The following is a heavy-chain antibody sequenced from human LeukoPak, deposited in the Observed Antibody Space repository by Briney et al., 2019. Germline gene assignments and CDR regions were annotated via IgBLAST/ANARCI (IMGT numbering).Heavy chain of an antibody. CDR1: GFTVSSNY. J-gene: IGHJ4*02. CDR2: IYSGGST. D-gene: IGHD3-22*01. V-gene: IGHV3-53*01. CDR3: ARDIAYDSSGYYSPHFDY. Sequence: GGSLRLSCAASGFTVSSNYMSWVRQAPGKGLEWVSVIYSGGSTYYADSVKGRFTISRDNSKNTLYLQMNSLRGEDTAVYYCARDIAYDSSGYYSPHFDYWGQGTLVTVSS.